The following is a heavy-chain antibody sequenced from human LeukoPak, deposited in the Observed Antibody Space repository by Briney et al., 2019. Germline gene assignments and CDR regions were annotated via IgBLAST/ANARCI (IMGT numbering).Heavy chain of an antibody. V-gene: IGHV3-21*01. D-gene: IGHD2-2*01. CDR3: AREAVWYCSSTSCDDY. CDR1: GFTFSSYS. CDR2: ISSSSSYI. J-gene: IGHJ4*02. Sequence: KPGGSLRLSCAASGFTFSSYSMNWVRQAPGKGLEWVSSISSSSSYIYYADSVKGRFTISRDNAKNSLYLQMNSLRAEDTAAYYCAREAVWYCSSTSCDDYWGQGTLVTVSS.